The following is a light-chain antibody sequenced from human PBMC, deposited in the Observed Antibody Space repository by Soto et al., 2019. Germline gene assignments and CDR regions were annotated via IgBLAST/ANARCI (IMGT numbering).Light chain of an antibody. CDR3: ATWDGGLSGPFV. J-gene: IGLJ1*01. V-gene: IGLV1-44*01. CDR1: NSNIGSDI. Sequence: QSVLIQPPSASGTPGQRATISCCGSNSNIGSDIVNCYQLLPGAAPEVLINTTNQRPSGVPERFSGSKSGTSASLAISGLQSEDEANSSCATWDGGLSGPFVFGTGTKVTVL. CDR2: TTN.